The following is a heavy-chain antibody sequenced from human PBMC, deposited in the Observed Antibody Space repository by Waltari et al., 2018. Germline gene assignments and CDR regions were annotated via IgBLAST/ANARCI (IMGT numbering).Heavy chain of an antibody. D-gene: IGHD5-18*01. Sequence: QVQLVQSGSELKKPGASVRVSCKASGYTFIIYVMNWMRQAPGQGLEWMGWIKTNTGNPTYAQGCTGRFVFSLDTSVSTAYLQISSLKAEDTAVYYCASPSDTAMGLGGMDVWGQGTTVTVSS. CDR1: GYTFIIYV. J-gene: IGHJ6*02. CDR2: IKTNTGNP. V-gene: IGHV7-4-1*02. CDR3: ASPSDTAMGLGGMDV.